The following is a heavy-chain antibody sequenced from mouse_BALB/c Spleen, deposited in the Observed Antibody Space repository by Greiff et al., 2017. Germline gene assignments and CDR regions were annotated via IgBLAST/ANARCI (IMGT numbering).Heavy chain of an antibody. CDR1: GYAFSSYW. D-gene: IGHD1-1*01. CDR2: IYPGDGDT. J-gene: IGHJ2*01. CDR3: ARGGITTVVADY. V-gene: IGHV1-80*01. Sequence: QVQLKQSGAELVRPGSSVKISCKASGYAFSSYWMNWVKQRPGQGLEWIGQIYPGDGDTNYNGKFKGKATLTADKSSSTAYMQLSSLTSEDSAVYFCARGGITTVVADYWGQGTTLTVSS.